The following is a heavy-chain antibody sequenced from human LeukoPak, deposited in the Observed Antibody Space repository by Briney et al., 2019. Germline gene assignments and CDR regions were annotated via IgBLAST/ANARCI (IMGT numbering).Heavy chain of an antibody. CDR2: ISAYNGNT. CDR1: GGTFSSYA. Sequence: VASVTVSCTASGGTFSSYAISWVRQAPGQGLEWMGWISAYNGNTNYAQKLQGRVTMTTDTSTSTAYMELRSLRSDDTAVYYCARDHQYYDSSGHYGRLGYWGQGTLVTVSS. D-gene: IGHD3-22*01. V-gene: IGHV1-18*01. J-gene: IGHJ4*02. CDR3: ARDHQYYDSSGHYGRLGY.